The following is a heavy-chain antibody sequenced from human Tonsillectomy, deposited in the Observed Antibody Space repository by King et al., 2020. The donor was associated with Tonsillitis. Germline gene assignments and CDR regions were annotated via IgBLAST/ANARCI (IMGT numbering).Heavy chain of an antibody. CDR3: ARDLYYYYDSSGYQTPYWYFAL. Sequence: VQLQESGPGLVKPSQTLSLTCTVSGGSISSGDYYWSWIRQPPGKGLEWIGYIYYSGSTYYNPSLKSRVTISVDTSKNQFSLKLSSVTAADTAVYYCARDLYYYYDSSGYQTPYWYFALWGRGTLVTVSS. J-gene: IGHJ2*01. V-gene: IGHV4-30-4*01. CDR1: GGSISSGDYY. D-gene: IGHD3-22*01. CDR2: IYYSGST.